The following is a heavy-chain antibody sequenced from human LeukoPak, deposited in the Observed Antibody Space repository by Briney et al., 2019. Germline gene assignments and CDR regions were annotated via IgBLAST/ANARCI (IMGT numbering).Heavy chain of an antibody. CDR3: ARVLYYYDSSGYSFDP. CDR1: GYTFTSYD. V-gene: IGHV1-8*01. J-gene: IGHJ5*02. D-gene: IGHD3-22*01. Sequence: ASVKVSCKASGYTFTSYDINWVRQATGQGLEWMGRMNPNSGNTGYAQKFQGRVTMTRNTSISTAYMELSSLRSEDTAVYYCARVLYYYDSSGYSFDPWGQGTLVTVSS. CDR2: MNPNSGNT.